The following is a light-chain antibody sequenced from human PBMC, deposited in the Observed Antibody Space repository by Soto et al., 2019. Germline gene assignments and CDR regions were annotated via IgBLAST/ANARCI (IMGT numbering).Light chain of an antibody. V-gene: IGKV2-28*01. CDR3: MQALQTPA. CDR1: QSLLHSNGYNY. J-gene: IGKJ1*01. CDR2: LGS. Sequence: DIVMTQSPLSLPVTPGEPASISCRSSQSLLHSNGYNYLDWYLQKPGQSPQLLIYLGSNRASWVPDRFSGSGSGTDFTLKISRVEAEDVGFYYCMQALQTPAFGQGTKVEIK.